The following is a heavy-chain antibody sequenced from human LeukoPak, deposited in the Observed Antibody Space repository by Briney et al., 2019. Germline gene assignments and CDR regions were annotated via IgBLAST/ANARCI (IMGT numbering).Heavy chain of an antibody. D-gene: IGHD3-22*01. V-gene: IGHV1-18*01. CDR2: ISAYNGNT. J-gene: IGHJ3*02. CDR3: AREYYYDSSGYYLDAFDI. CDR1: GYTFTSYG. Sequence: ASVKVSCKASGYTFTSYGISWVRQAPGQGLEWMGWISAYNGNTNYARKLQGRVTMTTDTSTSTAYMELRSLRSNDTAVYYCAREYYYDSSGYYLDAFDIWGQGTMVTVSS.